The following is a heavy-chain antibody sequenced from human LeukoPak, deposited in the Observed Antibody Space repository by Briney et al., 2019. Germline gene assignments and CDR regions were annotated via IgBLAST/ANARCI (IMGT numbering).Heavy chain of an antibody. Sequence: SETLSLTCTVSGGSISSYYWSWIRQPPGKGLEWIGYIYYGGSTNYNPSLKSRVTISVDTSKNQFSLKLSSVTAADTAVYYCARAETGTGGLLDYWGQGTLVTVSS. CDR2: IYYGGST. J-gene: IGHJ4*02. CDR1: GGSISSYY. CDR3: ARAETGTGGLLDY. V-gene: IGHV4-59*01. D-gene: IGHD1-1*01.